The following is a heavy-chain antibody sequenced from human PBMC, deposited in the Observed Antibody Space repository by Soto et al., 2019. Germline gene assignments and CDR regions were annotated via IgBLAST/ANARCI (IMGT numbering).Heavy chain of an antibody. J-gene: IGHJ4*02. D-gene: IGHD3-16*02. Sequence: SETLSLTCTVSGGSLSTYYWSWIRQPAGKGLEWIGRIYASGSTNYNPSLKSRVTMSVATSKNQFSLKLSSVTAEDTAVYYCSRWSYYDYVWGSYRLYSFDHWGQGTLVTVSS. CDR2: IYASGST. CDR1: GGSLSTYY. CDR3: SRWSYYDYVWGSYRLYSFDH. V-gene: IGHV4-4*07.